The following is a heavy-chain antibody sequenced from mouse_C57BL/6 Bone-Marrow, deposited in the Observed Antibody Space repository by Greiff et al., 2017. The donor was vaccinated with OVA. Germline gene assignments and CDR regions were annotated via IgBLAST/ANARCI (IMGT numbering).Heavy chain of an antibody. CDR2: ISSGGSYT. V-gene: IGHV5-6*01. D-gene: IGHD2-1*01. Sequence: EVQGVESGGDLVKPGGSLKLSCAASGFTFSSYGMSWVRQTPDKRLEWVATISSGGSYTYYPDSVKGRFTISRDNAKNTLYLQMSSLKSEDTAMYYCARHRDGNSPYAMDYWGQGTSVTVSS. CDR1: GFTFSSYG. CDR3: ARHRDGNSPYAMDY. J-gene: IGHJ4*01.